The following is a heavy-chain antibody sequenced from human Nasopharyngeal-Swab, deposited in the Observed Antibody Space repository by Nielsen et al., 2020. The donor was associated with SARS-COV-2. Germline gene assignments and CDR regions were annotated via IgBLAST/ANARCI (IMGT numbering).Heavy chain of an antibody. Sequence: GESLKISCAASGFTFSSYAMHWVRQAPGKGLEWVAVISYDGSNKYYADSVKGRFTISRDNSKNTLYLQMNSLRAEDTAMYYCARDQFYSGSYLGFAFEIWGQGTMVTVSS. CDR1: GFTFSSYA. CDR3: ARDQFYSGSYLGFAFEI. J-gene: IGHJ3*02. V-gene: IGHV3-30-3*01. D-gene: IGHD1-26*01. CDR2: ISYDGSNK.